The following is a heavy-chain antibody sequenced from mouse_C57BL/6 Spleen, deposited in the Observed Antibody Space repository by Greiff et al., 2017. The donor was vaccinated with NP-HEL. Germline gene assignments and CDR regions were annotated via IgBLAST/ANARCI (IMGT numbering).Heavy chain of an antibody. CDR3: ARDYYYGTYYAMDY. J-gene: IGHJ4*01. CDR1: GYTFTSYW. V-gene: IGHV1-52*01. CDR2: IDPSDSET. D-gene: IGHD1-1*01. Sequence: QVQLQQSGAELVRPGSSVKLSCKASGYTFTSYWMHWVKQRPIQGLEWIGNIDPSDSETHYNQKFKDKATLTVDKSSSTAYMQLSSLTSEDSAVYYCARDYYYGTYYAMDYWGQGTSVTVSS.